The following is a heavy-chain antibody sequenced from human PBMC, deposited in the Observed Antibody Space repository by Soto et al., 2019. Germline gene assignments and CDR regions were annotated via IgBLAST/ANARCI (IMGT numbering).Heavy chain of an antibody. V-gene: IGHV5-51*01. J-gene: IGHJ6*02. D-gene: IGHD3-22*01. CDR3: ARSVDYDSSGSAVNVGAHAMDV. CDR2: IYPGDSDT. Sequence: GESLKISCKGSGYSFTSYWIGWVRQMPGKGLEWMGIIYPGDSDTRYSPSFQGQVTISADKSISTAYLQWSSLKASDTAMYYCARSVDYDSSGSAVNVGAHAMDVWGQGTTVTVSS. CDR1: GYSFTSYW.